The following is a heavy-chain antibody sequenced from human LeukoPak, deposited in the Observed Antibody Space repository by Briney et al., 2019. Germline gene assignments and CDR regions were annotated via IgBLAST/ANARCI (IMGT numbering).Heavy chain of an antibody. Sequence: SETLSLTCTVSGGSISSYYWSWIRQPPGKGLEWIGYIYYSGSTNYNPSLKSRVTISVDTSKNQFSLKLSSVTAADTAVYYCARHGTRNWIQPFDYWGQGTLVTVSS. J-gene: IGHJ4*02. D-gene: IGHD5-18*01. CDR2: IYYSGST. CDR1: GGSISSYY. CDR3: ARHGTRNWIQPFDY. V-gene: IGHV4-59*08.